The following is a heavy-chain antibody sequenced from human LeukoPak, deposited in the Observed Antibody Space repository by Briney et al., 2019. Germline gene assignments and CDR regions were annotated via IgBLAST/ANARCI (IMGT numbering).Heavy chain of an antibody. D-gene: IGHD3-22*01. J-gene: IGHJ3*02. CDR1: GGTFINYDFTFTSYA. CDR2: IIPIYGRA. V-gene: IGHV1-69*13. Sequence: ASVKVSCKASGGTFINYDFTFTSYAVTWVRQAPGQGLEWMGGIIPIYGRAAYPQKFQGRVTITADESTRTVTMQLSSLRSEDTAVYYCAGFFYDNSNAAFDIWGQGTVVTVS. CDR3: AGFFYDNSNAAFDI.